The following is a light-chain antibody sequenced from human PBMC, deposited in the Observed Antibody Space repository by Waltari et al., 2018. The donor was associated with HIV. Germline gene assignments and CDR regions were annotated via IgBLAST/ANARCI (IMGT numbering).Light chain of an antibody. V-gene: IGKV3-20*01. CDR2: GAS. Sequence: EIVLTQSPGTLSLSPGERATLSCRASQSVNSTYLAWYQQKPGQAPRLLIYGASSRATGIPDRFSGSGSGTDFTLTISRLETEDFTVYYCQQYGGSPYTFGQGTRLEIK. CDR1: QSVNSTY. J-gene: IGKJ2*01. CDR3: QQYGGSPYT.